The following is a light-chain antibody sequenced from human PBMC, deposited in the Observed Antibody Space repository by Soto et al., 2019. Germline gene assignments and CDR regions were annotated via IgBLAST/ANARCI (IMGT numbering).Light chain of an antibody. CDR3: QQYCSSPPNFT. Sequence: EIVLTQSPGTLSLSPGERATLSCRASQSVSSNYLAWYQQRPGQAPRLLIFGASYRATGIPDRFSGSGSGTDFTLTISRLEPEDCAVYYCQQYCSSPPNFTFGPGTKVDSK. CDR2: GAS. CDR1: QSVSSNY. J-gene: IGKJ3*01. V-gene: IGKV3-20*01.